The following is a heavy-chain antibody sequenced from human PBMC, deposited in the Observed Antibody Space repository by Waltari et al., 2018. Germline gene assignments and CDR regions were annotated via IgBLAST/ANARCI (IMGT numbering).Heavy chain of an antibody. CDR3: ASGRNYDFWSGTDDAFDI. Sequence: QVQLVQSGAEVKKPGASVKVSCKASGYNFTGYYMHWVRQAPGQGLEWMGWINPNSGGTNYAQKFQGRVTMTRDTSISTAYMELSRLRSDDTAVYYCASGRNYDFWSGTDDAFDIWGQGTMVTVSS. CDR2: INPNSGGT. CDR1: GYNFTGYY. J-gene: IGHJ3*02. V-gene: IGHV1-2*02. D-gene: IGHD3-3*01.